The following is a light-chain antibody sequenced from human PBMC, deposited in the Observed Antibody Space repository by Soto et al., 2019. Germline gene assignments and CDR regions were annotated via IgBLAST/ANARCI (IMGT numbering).Light chain of an antibody. CDR3: CSYAGSSTGV. J-gene: IGLJ2*01. CDR1: SSDVGSYNL. Sequence: QSVLTQPASVPGSPGQSITISCTGTSSDVGSYNLVSWYQQHPGKAPKLMIYEVSKRPSGVSNRFSGSKSGNTASLTISGLQAEDEADYYCCSYAGSSTGVFGGGTKLTVL. CDR2: EVS. V-gene: IGLV2-23*02.